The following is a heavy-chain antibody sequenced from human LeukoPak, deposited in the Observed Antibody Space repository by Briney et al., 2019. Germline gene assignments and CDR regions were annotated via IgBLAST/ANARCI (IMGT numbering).Heavy chain of an antibody. V-gene: IGHV3-7*01. D-gene: IGHD3-3*01. CDR1: GFTFSSYW. CDR3: AVGWSGYYYSY. Sequence: PPGGSLRLSCAASGFTFSSYWMSWVRQAPGKGLEWVANIKQDGSEKYYVDSVKGRFTISRDNAKNSLYLQMNSLRAEDTAVYYCAVGWSGYYYSYWGQGTLVTVSS. J-gene: IGHJ4*02. CDR2: IKQDGSEK.